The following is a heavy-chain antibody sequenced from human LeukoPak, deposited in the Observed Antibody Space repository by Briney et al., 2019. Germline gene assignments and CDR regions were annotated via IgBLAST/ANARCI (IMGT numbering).Heavy chain of an antibody. CDR2: INPSGGST. Sequence: ASVKVSCKASGYTFTSYYMHWVRQAPGQELEWMGIINPSGGSTSYAQKFQGRVTMTRDTSTSTVYMELSSLRSEDTAVYYCARDRDTYYDILTGYSSYYFDYWGQGTLVTVSS. CDR1: GYTFTSYY. V-gene: IGHV1-46*01. D-gene: IGHD3-9*01. CDR3: ARDRDTYYDILTGYSSYYFDY. J-gene: IGHJ4*02.